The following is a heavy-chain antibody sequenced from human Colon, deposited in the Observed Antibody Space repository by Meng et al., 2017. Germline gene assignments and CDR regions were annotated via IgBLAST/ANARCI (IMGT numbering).Heavy chain of an antibody. CDR1: GDSFNSPDYY. D-gene: IGHD1-26*01. CDR2: IYYSGST. V-gene: IGHV4-30-4*01. J-gene: IGHJ4*02. CDR3: ARSPYSGSALPFFDY. Sequence: QGQLQSPGPELVKPSQTLSLTCTVSGDSFNSPDYYWSWIRQPPEKGLEWIGYIYYSGSTYYNPSLKSRVSISGDTSNKQFSLKLTSVTAADTAVYYCARSPYSGSALPFFDYWGQGSLVTVSS.